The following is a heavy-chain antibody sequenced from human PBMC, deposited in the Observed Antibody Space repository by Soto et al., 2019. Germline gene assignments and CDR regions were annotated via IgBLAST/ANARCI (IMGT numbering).Heavy chain of an antibody. D-gene: IGHD6-13*01. Sequence: EVQLVESGGGLVQPGGSLRLSCAASGFTFSDHYMDWVRQAPGKGLEWVGRTRNKANSYTTEYAASVKGRFTISRDDSKNSLYLQMNSLKTEDTAVYYCARESYSSSWTGWFDPWGQGTLVTVSS. CDR2: TRNKANSYTT. J-gene: IGHJ5*02. CDR3: ARESYSSSWTGWFDP. CDR1: GFTFSDHY. V-gene: IGHV3-72*01.